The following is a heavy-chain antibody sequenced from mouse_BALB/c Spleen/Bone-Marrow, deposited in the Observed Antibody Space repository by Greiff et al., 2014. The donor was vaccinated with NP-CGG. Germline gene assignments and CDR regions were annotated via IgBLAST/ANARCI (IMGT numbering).Heavy chain of an antibody. CDR1: GYTFTSYY. CDR2: INPSNGGT. CDR3: SGGGGDVWAY. Sequence: QVQLQQPGAELVKPGASVKLSCKASGYTFTSYYMYWVKQRPGQGLEWFGEINPSNGGTNFDEKFKNKATLTVDKSSSTAYMQLSSRTSEASAFYYCSGGGGDVWAYWGQGPSVTVSS. J-gene: IGHJ4*01. V-gene: IGHV1S81*02.